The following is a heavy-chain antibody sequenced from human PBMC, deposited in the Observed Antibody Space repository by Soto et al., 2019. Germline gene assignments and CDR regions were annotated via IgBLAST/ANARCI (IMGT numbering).Heavy chain of an antibody. V-gene: IGHV4-59*08. CDR3: ARQDYDILTGTPFFDP. CDR1: GGSISSYY. J-gene: IGHJ5*02. Sequence: PSETLSLTCTVSGGSISSYYWSWIRQPPGKGLEWIGYIYYSGSTNYNPSLKSRVTISVDTSKNQFSLKLSSVTAADTAVYYCARQDYDILTGTPFFDPWGQGTLVT. CDR2: IYYSGST. D-gene: IGHD3-9*01.